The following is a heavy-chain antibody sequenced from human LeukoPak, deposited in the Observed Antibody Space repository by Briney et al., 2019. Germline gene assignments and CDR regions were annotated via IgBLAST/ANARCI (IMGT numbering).Heavy chain of an antibody. J-gene: IGHJ4*02. Sequence: ASVKVSCKASGYTLADYYMHWVRQAPGQGLEWMGRINPNSGGTNYAQKFQGRVTMTRDTSISTVYMELSRLRSDDTAVYYCARVGYYESSGYYEYWGQGTLVTVSS. CDR2: INPNSGGT. CDR3: ARVGYYESSGYYEY. D-gene: IGHD3-22*01. CDR1: GYTLADYY. V-gene: IGHV1-2*06.